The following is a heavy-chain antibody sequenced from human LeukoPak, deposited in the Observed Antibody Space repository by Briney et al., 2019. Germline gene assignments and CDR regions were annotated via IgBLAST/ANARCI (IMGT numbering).Heavy chain of an antibody. D-gene: IGHD6-13*01. J-gene: IGHJ4*02. CDR1: GGTFSSYA. V-gene: IGHV1-69*05. CDR3: ALDLYSSSWYPFGYFDY. CDR2: IIPIFGTA. Sequence: PVKVSCKASGGTFSSYAISWVRQAPGQGLEWMGGIIPIFGTANYAQKFQGRVTMTRDTSTSTVYMELSSLRSEDTAVYYCALDLYSSSWYPFGYFDYWGQGTLVTVSP.